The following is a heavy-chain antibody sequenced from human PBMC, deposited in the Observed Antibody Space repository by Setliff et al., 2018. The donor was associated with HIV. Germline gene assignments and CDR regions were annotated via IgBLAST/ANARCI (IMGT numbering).Heavy chain of an antibody. CDR1: GFAFSSYW. CDR3: ASWRVPRDAFDI. CDR2: INSDGSST. D-gene: IGHD3-3*01. J-gene: IGHJ3*02. Sequence: PGGSLRLSCAASGFAFSSYWMHWVRQAPGKGLVWVSRINSDGSSTSYADSVKGRFTISRDNAKNTLYLQMNSLRAEDTAVYYCASWRVPRDAFDIWGLGTRVTVSS. V-gene: IGHV3-74*01.